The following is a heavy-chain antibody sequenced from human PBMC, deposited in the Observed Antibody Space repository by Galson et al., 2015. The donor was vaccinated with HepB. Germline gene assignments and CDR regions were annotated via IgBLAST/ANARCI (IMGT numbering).Heavy chain of an antibody. V-gene: IGHV3-49*03. Sequence: SLRLSCAASGFTFGDYAISWFRQAPGKGLEWVGFIRSKAYGGTTEYAASVKGRFTISRDDSKSIAYLQMNSLKTEDTAVYYCTRVVGYYGSGPCDYWGQGTLVTVSS. CDR1: GFTFGDYA. CDR2: IRSKAYGGTT. CDR3: TRVVGYYGSGPCDY. J-gene: IGHJ4*02. D-gene: IGHD3-10*01.